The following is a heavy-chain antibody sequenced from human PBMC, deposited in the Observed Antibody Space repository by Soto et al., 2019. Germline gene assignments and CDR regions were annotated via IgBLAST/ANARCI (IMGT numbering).Heavy chain of an antibody. V-gene: IGHV4-39*01. CDR1: GGSVSNSNYY. Sequence: SETLSLTCTVSGGSVSNSNYYWGWIRQSPGKGLEWIGSVYYRGRSYSKSSVKSRVTISVDTSKNQFSLNLNSVTASDTAVYYRVSQRTSVLTQAYFDYWGPGALVTVSS. D-gene: IGHD2-8*01. CDR2: VYYRGRS. J-gene: IGHJ4*02. CDR3: VSQRTSVLTQAYFDY.